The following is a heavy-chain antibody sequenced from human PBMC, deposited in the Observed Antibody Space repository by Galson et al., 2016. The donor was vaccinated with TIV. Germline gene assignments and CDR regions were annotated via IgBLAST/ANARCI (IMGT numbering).Heavy chain of an antibody. D-gene: IGHD4-17*01. CDR1: GFMFSKDN. CDR2: ISGRGSYI. Sequence: SLRLSCAASGFMFSKDNMHWVRQAPGKGLEWVACISGRGSYISYADSVKGRFTISRDNARNSLYLQMNSLTAEDKAMYYCTREDGNYVPVYDGFDIWGPGTMVTVSS. V-gene: IGHV3-21*04. CDR3: TREDGNYVPVYDGFDI. J-gene: IGHJ3*02.